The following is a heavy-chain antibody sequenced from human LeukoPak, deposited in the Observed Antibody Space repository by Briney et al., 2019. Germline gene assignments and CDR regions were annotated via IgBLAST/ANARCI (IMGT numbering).Heavy chain of an antibody. D-gene: IGHD1-1*01. V-gene: IGHV1-69*04. Sequence: GASVKVSCKASGGTFSSYAISWVRQAPGQGLEWMGRIIPIFGIANYAQKFQGRVTITADKSTSTAYLELSRLRSEDTAVYYCARDRTGMGGDYYYGMDVWGQGTTVTVSS. CDR3: ARDRTGMGGDYYYGMDV. CDR2: IIPIFGIA. CDR1: GGTFSSYA. J-gene: IGHJ6*02.